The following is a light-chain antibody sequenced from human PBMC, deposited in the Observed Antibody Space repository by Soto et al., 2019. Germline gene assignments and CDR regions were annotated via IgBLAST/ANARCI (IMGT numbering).Light chain of an antibody. CDR3: QQYGSSRLT. J-gene: IGKJ4*01. CDR2: GAS. Sequence: EIVLTQSPGTLSLSPGERATLSCRASQSVSSSYLAWYQQKPGQAPRLLMYGASSRATGIPDRFSGSGSGIDFTLTISRLEPEDFAVYYCQQYGSSRLTFGGGTKVDIK. CDR1: QSVSSSY. V-gene: IGKV3-20*01.